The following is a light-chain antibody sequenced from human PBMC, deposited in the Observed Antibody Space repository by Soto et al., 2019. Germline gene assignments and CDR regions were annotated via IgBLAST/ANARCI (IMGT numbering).Light chain of an antibody. V-gene: IGKV3-20*01. Sequence: EIVLTQSPGTLSLSPGKRATLSCRASQSVSSTYLAWYQQKPGQAPRLLIYDASSRATGIPDKFIGSGSGSDFSLTISRLEPEDYGMYYCQQYGKSPRFFTFGPGTKVDIK. CDR3: QQYGKSPRFFT. J-gene: IGKJ3*01. CDR2: DAS. CDR1: QSVSSTY.